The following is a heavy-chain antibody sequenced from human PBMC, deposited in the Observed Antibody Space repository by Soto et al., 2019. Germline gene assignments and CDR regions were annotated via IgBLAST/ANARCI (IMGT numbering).Heavy chain of an antibody. CDR3: ARGGRGYSYGHGMDV. Sequence: QVQLVESGGGVVQPGRSLRLSCAASGFTFSSYAMHWVRQAPGKGLEWVAVISYDGSNKYYADSVKGRFTSSRDNSKNTLYLQMNSLRAEDTAVYYCARGGRGYSYGHGMDVWGQGTTVTVSS. CDR2: ISYDGSNK. CDR1: GFTFSSYA. V-gene: IGHV3-30-3*01. D-gene: IGHD5-18*01. J-gene: IGHJ6*02.